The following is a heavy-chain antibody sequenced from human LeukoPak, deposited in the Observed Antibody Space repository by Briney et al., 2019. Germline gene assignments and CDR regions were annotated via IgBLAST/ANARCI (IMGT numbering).Heavy chain of an antibody. CDR2: ISSSGKTI. Sequence: PGGSLRLSCAASGFTFSDYYMSWIRQTPGKGLEWISHISSSGKTIYYTDSVKGRFTISRDNTKNSLDLQMSDLRAEDTAVYYCARDQLIARHWGQGTVVTVS. D-gene: IGHD1-1*01. CDR1: GFTFSDYY. CDR3: ARDQLIARH. V-gene: IGHV3-11*04. J-gene: IGHJ1*01.